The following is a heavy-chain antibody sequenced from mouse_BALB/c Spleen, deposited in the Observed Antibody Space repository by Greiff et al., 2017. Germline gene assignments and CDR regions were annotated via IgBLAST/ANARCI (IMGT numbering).Heavy chain of an antibody. CDR1: GFTFSSFG. Sequence: EVHLVESGGGLVQPGGSRKLSCAASGFTFSSFGMHWVRQAPEKGLEWVAYISSGSSTIYYADTVKGRFTISRDNPKNTLFLQMTSLRSEDTAMYYCARRGNGNYAYAMDYWGQGTSVTVSS. CDR3: ARRGNGNYAYAMDY. V-gene: IGHV5-17*02. J-gene: IGHJ4*01. CDR2: ISSGSSTI. D-gene: IGHD2-1*01.